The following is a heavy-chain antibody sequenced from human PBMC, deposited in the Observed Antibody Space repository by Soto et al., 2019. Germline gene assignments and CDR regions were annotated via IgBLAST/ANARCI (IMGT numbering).Heavy chain of an antibody. Sequence: QVQLVESGGGVVQPGRSLRLSCAASGFTFSSYAMHWVRQAPGKGLEWVAVISYDGSNEFYADSVKGRFTISRDNSKNTVYLQMNSLTTEDMAVYYCARQDIEGTAMVEYWGQGTLVTVSS. CDR1: GFTFSSYA. CDR2: ISYDGSNE. J-gene: IGHJ4*02. CDR3: ARQDIEGTAMVEY. V-gene: IGHV3-30-3*01. D-gene: IGHD5-18*01.